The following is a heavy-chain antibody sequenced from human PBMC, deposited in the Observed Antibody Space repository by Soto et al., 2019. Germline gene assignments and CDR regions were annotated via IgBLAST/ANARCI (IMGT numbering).Heavy chain of an antibody. J-gene: IGHJ3*02. Sequence: GGSLRLSCAASGFTFSDYYMNWIRQAPGKGLEWVSYISTSSSYINYADSVKGRFTISRDNAENSLYLQMNSLRAEDTAVYYCARETYSTGHNAFDIWGHGTMVTVSS. CDR3: ARETYSTGHNAFDI. V-gene: IGHV3-11*06. D-gene: IGHD6-19*01. CDR2: ISTSSSYI. CDR1: GFTFSDYY.